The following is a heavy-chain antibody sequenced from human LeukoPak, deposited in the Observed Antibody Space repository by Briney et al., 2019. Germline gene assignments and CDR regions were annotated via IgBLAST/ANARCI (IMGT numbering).Heavy chain of an antibody. V-gene: IGHV4-4*07. CDR1: GGSINNYY. Sequence: SETLSLTCTVSGGSINNYYWSWIRQPAGKGLEWIGRIYTSGSTNYNPSLKSRVTMSVDTSKNQFSLKFSSVTAADTAVYYCVSYSGSNAYYAYWGQGTLVTVSS. CDR3: VSYSGSNAYYAY. D-gene: IGHD1-26*01. J-gene: IGHJ4*02. CDR2: IYTSGST.